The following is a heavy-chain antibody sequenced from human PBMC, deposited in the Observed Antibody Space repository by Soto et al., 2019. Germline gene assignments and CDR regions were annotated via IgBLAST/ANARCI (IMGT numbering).Heavy chain of an antibody. CDR1: GYTFTSYG. Sequence: ASVKVSCKASGYTFTSYGINWVRQATGQGLEWMGWMNPNSGNTGYAQKFQGRVTMTRNTSISTAYMELSSLRSEDTAVYYCARDRRLDCTNSVCFRGYWGQGTLVTVSS. CDR2: MNPNSGNT. CDR3: ARDRRLDCTNSVCFRGY. D-gene: IGHD2-8*01. V-gene: IGHV1-8*01. J-gene: IGHJ4*02.